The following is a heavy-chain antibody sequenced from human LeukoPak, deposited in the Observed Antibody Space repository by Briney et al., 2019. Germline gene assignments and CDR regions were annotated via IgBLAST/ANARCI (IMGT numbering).Heavy chain of an antibody. CDR1: GGSISSGGYY. CDR2: IYYSGST. V-gene: IGHV4-31*03. CDR3: ARDGAPGYYDSSGYALVY. Sequence: SETLSLTCTVSGGSISSGGYYWSWIRQHPGKGLEWIGYIYYSGSTYYNPSLKSRVTISVDTSKNQFSLKLSSVTAADTAVYYCARDGAPGYYDSSGYALVYWGQGTLVTGSP. J-gene: IGHJ4*02. D-gene: IGHD3-22*01.